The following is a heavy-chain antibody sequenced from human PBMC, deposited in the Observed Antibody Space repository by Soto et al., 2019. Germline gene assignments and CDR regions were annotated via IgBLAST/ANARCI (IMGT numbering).Heavy chain of an antibody. Sequence: QVQLQQWGAGLLKPSETLSLTCAVYSGSFSGYYWSWIRQPPGKGLEWIGEINHSGSTNYNPSLKSRVTISVDTSKNQFSLKLSSVTAADTAVYYCARGRRGYSYGRGYGMDVWGQGTTVTVSS. V-gene: IGHV4-34*01. CDR2: INHSGST. D-gene: IGHD5-18*01. J-gene: IGHJ6*02. CDR3: ARGRRGYSYGRGYGMDV. CDR1: SGSFSGYY.